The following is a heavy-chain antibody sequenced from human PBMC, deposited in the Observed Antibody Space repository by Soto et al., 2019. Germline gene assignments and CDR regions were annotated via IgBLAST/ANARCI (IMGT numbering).Heavy chain of an antibody. D-gene: IGHD2-2*01. Sequence: SLTCTVSGGSISSSSYYWGWIRQPPGKGLEWIGSIYYSGSTYYNPSLNSRVTISVDTSKNQFSLKLSSVTAADTAVYYCAIPDGEVPAAMRGPNYYYYGMDVWGQGTTVTVSS. CDR3: AIPDGEVPAAMRGPNYYYYGMDV. CDR2: IYYSGST. V-gene: IGHV4-39*01. CDR1: GGSISSSSYY. J-gene: IGHJ6*02.